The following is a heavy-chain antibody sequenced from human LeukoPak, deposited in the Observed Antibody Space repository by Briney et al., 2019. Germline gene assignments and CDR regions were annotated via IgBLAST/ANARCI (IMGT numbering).Heavy chain of an antibody. CDR3: ARDQEGTPFYYFDY. CDR2: ISHDGSNK. D-gene: IGHD1-1*01. V-gene: IGHV3-30-3*01. CDR1: GFTFSSYA. Sequence: PGGSLRLSCAASGFTFSSYAMHWVRQAPGKGLEWGAVISHDGSNKYYADSVKGRFTISRDNSKNTLYLQMNSLRAEDTAVYYCARDQEGTPFYYFDYWGQGTLVTVSS. J-gene: IGHJ4*02.